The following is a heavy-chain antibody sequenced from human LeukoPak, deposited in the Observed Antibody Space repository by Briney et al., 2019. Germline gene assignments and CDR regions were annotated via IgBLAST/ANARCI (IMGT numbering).Heavy chain of an antibody. J-gene: IGHJ3*02. V-gene: IGHV1-2*02. CDR1: GYTFTGYY. CDR2: INPNSGGT. CDR3: ASENVLMVYGFGVQAFDI. D-gene: IGHD2-8*01. Sequence: ASVKVSCKASGYTFTGYYMHWVRQAPGQGLEWMGWINPNSGGTNYAQKFQGRVTMTRDTSISTAYMELSRLRSDDTAVYYCASENVLMVYGFGVQAFDIWGQGTMVTVSS.